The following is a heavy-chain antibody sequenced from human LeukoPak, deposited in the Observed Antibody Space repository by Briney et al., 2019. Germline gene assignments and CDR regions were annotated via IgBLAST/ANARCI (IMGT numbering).Heavy chain of an antibody. CDR1: GFSFSSYW. D-gene: IGHD1-14*01. V-gene: IGHV3-74*01. J-gene: IGHJ4*02. CDR3: ASGNGGQFDY. Sequence: GGSLRLSCAASGFSFSSYWMHWVRQVPGKGLVWVSRINSDGSSTRYADSVKGRFAISRDNAKNTVYLQTNSLRAEDTAVYYCASGNGGQFDYWGRGTLVTVSS. CDR2: INSDGSST.